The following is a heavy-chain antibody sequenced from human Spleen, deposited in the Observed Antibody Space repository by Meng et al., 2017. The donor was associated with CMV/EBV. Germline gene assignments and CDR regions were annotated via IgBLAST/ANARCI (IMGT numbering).Heavy chain of an antibody. CDR1: GDSVNNGGYY. Sequence: SETLSLTCTVSGDSVNNGGYYWSWVRQPPGKGLEWIGYIYYSGSTNYNPSLKSRVTISVDTSKNQFSLKLSSVTAADTAVYYCARGVDFWSGYLYYWGQGTLVTVSS. CDR2: IYYSGST. J-gene: IGHJ4*02. D-gene: IGHD3-3*01. CDR3: ARGVDFWSGYLYY. V-gene: IGHV4-61*08.